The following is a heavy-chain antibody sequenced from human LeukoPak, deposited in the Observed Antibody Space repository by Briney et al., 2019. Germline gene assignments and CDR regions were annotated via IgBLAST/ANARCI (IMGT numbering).Heavy chain of an antibody. D-gene: IGHD4-23*01. V-gene: IGHV3-23*01. J-gene: IGHJ4*02. Sequence: GGSLRLSCAASGFTVSNNYMSWVRQAPGKGLEWVSSINGNGDTTNYANSVKGRFTISRDNSKKTLYLQMNSLRAEDTAVYYCAKVVGGNSDYWGQGTLVTVSS. CDR3: AKVVGGNSDY. CDR1: GFTVSNNY. CDR2: INGNGDTT.